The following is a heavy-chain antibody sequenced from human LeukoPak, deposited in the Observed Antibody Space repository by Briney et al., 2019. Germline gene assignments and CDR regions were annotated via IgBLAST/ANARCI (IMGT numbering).Heavy chain of an antibody. D-gene: IGHD3-9*01. V-gene: IGHV4-59*01. Sequence: PETLSLTCTVSGGCISSYYWSWIRQPPGKGLEWIGYIYYSGSTNYNPSLKSRVTISVDTSKNQFSLKLSFVTAADTAVYYCARVQEYYDILTGYSRAGYFDYWGQGTLVTVSS. CDR1: GGCISSYY. CDR2: IYYSGST. J-gene: IGHJ4*02. CDR3: ARVQEYYDILTGYSRAGYFDY.